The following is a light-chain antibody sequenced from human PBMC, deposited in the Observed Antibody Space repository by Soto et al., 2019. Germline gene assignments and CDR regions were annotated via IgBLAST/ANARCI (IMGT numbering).Light chain of an antibody. J-gene: IGKJ5*01. CDR3: QHFGGTTFT. CDR1: QNIGSN. V-gene: IGKV3-15*01. CDR2: GAS. Sequence: EVVMTQSPATLSASPGERVILSCRASQNIGSNLAWYQQRPGQAPRLLMYGASTRATETPARFSGSGSATDFTLTISSLQSEDFAVYYCQHFGGTTFTFGQGTRLEIK.